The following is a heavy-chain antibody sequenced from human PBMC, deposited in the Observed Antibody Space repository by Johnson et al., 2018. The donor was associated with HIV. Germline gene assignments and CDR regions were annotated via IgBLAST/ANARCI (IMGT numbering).Heavy chain of an antibody. D-gene: IGHD3-9*01. V-gene: IGHV3-30-3*01. CDR3: ASVYYEILTGYYCDAFDI. CDR2: ILYDGSNK. J-gene: IGHJ3*02. CDR1: GFTFSSYA. Sequence: QVQLVESGGGVVQPGRSLRLSCAASGFTFSSYAMHWVRQAPGKGLEWVAGILYDGSNKYYADSVKGRFTISRDNSQNTLYLQMNSLRAEDTALYYCASVYYEILTGYYCDAFDIWGQGTMVTVSS.